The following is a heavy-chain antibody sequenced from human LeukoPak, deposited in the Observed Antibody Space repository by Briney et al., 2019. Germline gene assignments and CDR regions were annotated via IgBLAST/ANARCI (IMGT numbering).Heavy chain of an antibody. D-gene: IGHD3-10*01. J-gene: IGHJ6*03. CDR3: ARGFRRITMVRGAGYYYYMDV. Sequence: ASVKVSCKASGYTFTGYYMHWVRQAPGQGLEWMGWINPNSGGTNYAQKFQGRVTMTRDTSISTAYMELSRLRSDDTAVYYCARGFRRITMVRGAGYYYYMDVWGKGTTVTISS. CDR2: INPNSGGT. CDR1: GYTFTGYY. V-gene: IGHV1-2*02.